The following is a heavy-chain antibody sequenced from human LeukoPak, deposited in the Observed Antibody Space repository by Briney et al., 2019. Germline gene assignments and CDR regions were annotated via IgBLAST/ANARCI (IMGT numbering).Heavy chain of an antibody. V-gene: IGHV1-24*01. CDR2: FDPEDGET. CDR3: ATDSDCSGGSCYSSPFDY. J-gene: IGHJ4*02. CDR1: GYTLTELS. D-gene: IGHD2-15*01. Sequence: GASVKVSCKVSGYTLTELSMHWVQRGPGKGLEWVGGFDPEDGETIYAQKFQGRVTMTEDTSTDTAYMELSSLRSEDTAVYYCATDSDCSGGSCYSSPFDYWGQGTLVTVSS.